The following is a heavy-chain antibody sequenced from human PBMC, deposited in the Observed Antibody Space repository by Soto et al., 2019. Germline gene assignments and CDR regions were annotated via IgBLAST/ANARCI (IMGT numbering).Heavy chain of an antibody. J-gene: IGHJ4*02. CDR2: ISPYNGNT. Sequence: QVQLVQSGVEVQKPGASVKVSCKASGYTFTSYVINWLRQAPGQGLEWMGWISPYNGNTNYGQNLQCRVTMTTDTSTSIAYMELRSLRSDDTAVYYCAREGGVWGSFRYFDYWGQGTLVTVSS. CDR3: AREGGVWGSFRYFDY. CDR1: GYTFTSYV. V-gene: IGHV1-18*04. D-gene: IGHD3-16*02.